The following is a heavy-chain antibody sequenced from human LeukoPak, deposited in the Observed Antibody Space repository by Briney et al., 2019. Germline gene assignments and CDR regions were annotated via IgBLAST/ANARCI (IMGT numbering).Heavy chain of an antibody. Sequence: GASVKVSCKVSGYTFTSYGISWVRQAPGQGLEWMGWISPYNGHTNYAQPFQGRVTMTTDTSTSSAYMELRSLRSDDTAVYYCARSAGSGFHLDSWGQGTLVTVSS. CDR3: ARSAGSGFHLDS. CDR2: ISPYNGHT. V-gene: IGHV1-18*01. J-gene: IGHJ4*02. CDR1: GYTFTSYG.